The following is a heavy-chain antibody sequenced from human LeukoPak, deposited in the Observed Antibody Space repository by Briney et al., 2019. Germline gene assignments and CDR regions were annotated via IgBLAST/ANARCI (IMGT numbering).Heavy chain of an antibody. CDR3: AHRRGGLGLYYDSSGYYLPTFDY. V-gene: IGHV2-5*02. Sequence: SGPTLVNPTQTLTLTCTFSGFSLSTSGVGVGWIRQPPGKALEWLALIYWDDDKRYSPSLKSRLTITKDTSKNQVVLTMTNMDPVDTATYYCAHRRGGLGLYYDSSGYYLPTFDYWGQGTLVTVSS. CDR2: IYWDDDK. CDR1: GFSLSTSGVG. J-gene: IGHJ4*02. D-gene: IGHD3-22*01.